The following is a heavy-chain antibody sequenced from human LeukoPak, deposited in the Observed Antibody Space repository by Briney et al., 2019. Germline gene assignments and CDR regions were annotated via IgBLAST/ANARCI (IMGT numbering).Heavy chain of an antibody. CDR1: GFTFGGYD. Sequence: GGSLRLSCAASGFTFGGYDMNWVRQAPGKGLEWVSYIGSSGGTKYYAHPVKGRFTISRDNAKNSMSLQMNSLRAEDTAVYYCAREFGGIFDFWGQGTLVTVSS. CDR3: AREFGGIFDF. J-gene: IGHJ4*02. CDR2: IGSSGGTK. V-gene: IGHV3-48*03. D-gene: IGHD3-3*01.